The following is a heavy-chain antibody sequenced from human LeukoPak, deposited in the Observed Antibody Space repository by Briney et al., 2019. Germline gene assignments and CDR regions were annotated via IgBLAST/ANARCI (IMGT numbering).Heavy chain of an antibody. CDR1: EYSFTNYW. Sequence: GESLKISCKGSEYSFTNYWIGWVRQMPGKGPEWMGIIYPGDSDTTYSPSFQGQVTISADKSTSTAYLQWSSVKASDSAIYYCARGRAWFDHWGQGTQVTVSS. V-gene: IGHV5-51*01. J-gene: IGHJ5*02. CDR3: ARGRAWFDH. CDR2: IYPGDSDT. D-gene: IGHD1-26*01.